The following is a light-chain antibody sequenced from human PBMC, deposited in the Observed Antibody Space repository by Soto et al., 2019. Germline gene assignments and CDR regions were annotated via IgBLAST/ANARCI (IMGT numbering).Light chain of an antibody. CDR1: QSVSSN. CDR3: QQCTNWPRT. J-gene: IGKJ1*01. Sequence: EIVMTQSPVTLSVSPGERATLSCRASQSVSSNLAWYQQKPGQAPRLLIYGASTRATGIPDRCGGGWSGTEFTLTISSLQSEDSAVYYWQQCTNWPRTVGQGTKVEIK. V-gene: IGKV3-15*01. CDR2: GAS.